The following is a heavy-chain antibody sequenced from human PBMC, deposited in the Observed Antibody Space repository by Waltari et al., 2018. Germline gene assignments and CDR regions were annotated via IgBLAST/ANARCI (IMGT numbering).Heavy chain of an antibody. D-gene: IGHD3-10*01. CDR3: THRGSGTPPGDY. CDR2: IRSKAYGGTT. V-gene: IGHV3-49*04. Sequence: EVQLVESGGGLVQPGGSLRLSCAASGFTFSSYAMSWVRQAPGKGLEWVGFIRSKAYGGTTKYAASVKGRFTISRDDSKSIAYLQMNSLKTEDTAVYYCTHRGSGTPPGDYWGQGTLVTVSS. CDR1: GFTFSSYA. J-gene: IGHJ4*02.